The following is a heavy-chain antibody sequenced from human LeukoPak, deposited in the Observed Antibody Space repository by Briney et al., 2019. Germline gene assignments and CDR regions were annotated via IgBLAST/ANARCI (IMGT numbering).Heavy chain of an antibody. CDR2: TYYNARP. CDR3: ARDSEWGIDY. CDR1: GSSISDGVYC. V-gene: IGHV4-31*03. Sequence: SETLSLTCSISGSSISDGVYCWGWIRQRPGMGLEWIGCTYYNARPNYNPSLQRRITISLDTSKNQCSLKVASVTAADTGVYFCARDSEWGIDYWGQGSLVTVSS. J-gene: IGHJ4*02. D-gene: IGHD3-16*01.